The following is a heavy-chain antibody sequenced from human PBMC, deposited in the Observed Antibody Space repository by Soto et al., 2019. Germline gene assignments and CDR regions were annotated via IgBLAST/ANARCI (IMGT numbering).Heavy chain of an antibody. J-gene: IGHJ6*02. V-gene: IGHV3-23*01. Sequence: RLSFAASAFTFSSYAMSWVGQAPGKGLEWVSAISGSGGSTYYADSVKGRFTISRDNSKNTLYLQMNSLRAEDTAVYYCAKVVTMVRGVIRYYYYYVMDVSGQGTTVTVS. CDR2: ISGSGGST. CDR1: AFTFSSYA. D-gene: IGHD3-10*01. CDR3: AKVVTMVRGVIRYYYYYVMDV.